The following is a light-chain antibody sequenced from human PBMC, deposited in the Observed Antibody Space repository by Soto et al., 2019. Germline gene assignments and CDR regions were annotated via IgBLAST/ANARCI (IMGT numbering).Light chain of an antibody. CDR1: SSNIGRDP. V-gene: IGLV1-44*01. CDR2: DNN. J-gene: IGLJ1*01. Sequence: QSVLTQPPSASGTPGQRVTISCSGSSSNIGRDPVNWYQELPGTAPKLLIYDNNQRPSGVPDRFSGSKSGTSASLAISGLQSEDEADYFCAGWDGSLRGFVFGPGTKVTVL. CDR3: AGWDGSLRGFV.